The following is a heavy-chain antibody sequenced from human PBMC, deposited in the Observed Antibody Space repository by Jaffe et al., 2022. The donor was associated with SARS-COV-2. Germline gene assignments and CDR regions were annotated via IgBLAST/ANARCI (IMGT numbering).Heavy chain of an antibody. CDR3: ARVYLWFGRHGMDV. CDR2: INHSGST. V-gene: IGHV4-34*01. CDR1: GGSFSGYY. J-gene: IGHJ6*02. Sequence: QVQLQQWGAGLLKPSETLSLTCAVYGGSFSGYYWSWIRQPPGKGLEWIGEINHSGSTNYNPSLKSRVTISVDTSKNQFSLKLSSVTAADTAVYYCARVYLWFGRHGMDVWGQGTTVTVSS. D-gene: IGHD3-10*01.